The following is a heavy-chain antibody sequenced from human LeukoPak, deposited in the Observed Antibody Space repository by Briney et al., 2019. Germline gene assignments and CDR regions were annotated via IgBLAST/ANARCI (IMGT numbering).Heavy chain of an antibody. V-gene: IGHV3-53*01. D-gene: IGHD3-22*01. Sequence: PGGSLRLSCAASGFTVSSNYMSWVRQAPGKGLEWVSVIYSGGSTYYADSVKGRFTISRDNSKNTLYLQMNSLRAEDTAVYYCARADYDSSGYNYWGQGTLVTVSS. J-gene: IGHJ4*02. CDR1: GFTVSSNY. CDR2: IYSGGST. CDR3: ARADYDSSGYNY.